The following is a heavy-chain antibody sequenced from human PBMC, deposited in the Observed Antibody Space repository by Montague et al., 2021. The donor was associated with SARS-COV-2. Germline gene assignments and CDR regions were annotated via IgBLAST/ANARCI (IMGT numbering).Heavy chain of an antibody. CDR1: GFTLRGYW. Sequence: SLRLSCAASGFTLRGYWMTWVRQAPGKGLEWVASINRDGTEESYVDSVRGRFTISRDNAQNSLFLQINRLRVEDTAVCYCARDRGWQSYDSWGQGTLVIVSS. V-gene: IGHV3-7*01. CDR2: INRDGTEE. J-gene: IGHJ4*02. CDR3: ARDRGWQSYDS. D-gene: IGHD6-19*01.